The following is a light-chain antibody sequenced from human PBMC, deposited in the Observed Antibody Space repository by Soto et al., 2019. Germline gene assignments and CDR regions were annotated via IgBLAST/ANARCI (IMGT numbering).Light chain of an antibody. CDR3: SSYTTSGTLVV. J-gene: IGLJ2*01. CDR2: EVS. V-gene: IGLV2-14*01. Sequence: QSALTQPASVSGSPGQSITISCTGTSSDIGYYNYVSWYQQHPGKVPKLMIYEVSNRPSGISDRFSGSKSGNTASLTISGLQAEDEADYYCSSYTTSGTLVVFGGGTQLTVL. CDR1: SSDIGYYNY.